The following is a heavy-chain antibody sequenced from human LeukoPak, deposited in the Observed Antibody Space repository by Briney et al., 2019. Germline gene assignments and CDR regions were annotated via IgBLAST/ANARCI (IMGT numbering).Heavy chain of an antibody. CDR3: ARDKYSSGWYGGGFDY. CDR2: IYSGGST. Sequence: GGSLRLSCAASGFTVSSNYMSWVRQPPGKGLEWVSVIYSGGSTNYADSVKGRFTISRDNSKNTLYLQMNSLRAEDTAVYYCARDKYSSGWYGGGFDYWGQGTLVTVSS. J-gene: IGHJ4*02. D-gene: IGHD6-19*01. CDR1: GFTVSSNY. V-gene: IGHV3-53*01.